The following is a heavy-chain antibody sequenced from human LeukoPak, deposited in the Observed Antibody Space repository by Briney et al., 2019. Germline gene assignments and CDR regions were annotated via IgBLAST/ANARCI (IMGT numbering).Heavy chain of an antibody. J-gene: IGHJ4*02. D-gene: IGHD2/OR15-2a*01. Sequence: PGGSLRLSCAASGFTFSTYGMTWVRQAPGKGLEWISYISSSSDSIKYADSVKGRFTSSRDNAKNSLYLQMNSLRAEDTAVYYCTKSRISGQADHWGQGTLATVSS. CDR2: ISSSSDSI. CDR3: TKSRISGQADH. V-gene: IGHV3-48*04. CDR1: GFTFSTYG.